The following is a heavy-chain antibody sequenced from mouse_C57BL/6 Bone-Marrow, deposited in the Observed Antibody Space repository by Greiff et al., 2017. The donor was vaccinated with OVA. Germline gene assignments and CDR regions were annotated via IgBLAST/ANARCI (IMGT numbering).Heavy chain of an antibody. CDR3: ASPNWDVGAMDY. J-gene: IGHJ4*01. D-gene: IGHD4-1*02. CDR2: ISNGGGST. Sequence: EVQGVESGGGLVQPGGSLKLSCAASGFPFSDYYMYWVRQTPEKRLEWVAYISNGGGSTYYPDTVKGRFTISRDNAKNTLYLQMSRLKSEDTAMYYCASPNWDVGAMDYWGQGTSVTVSS. V-gene: IGHV5-12*01. CDR1: GFPFSDYY.